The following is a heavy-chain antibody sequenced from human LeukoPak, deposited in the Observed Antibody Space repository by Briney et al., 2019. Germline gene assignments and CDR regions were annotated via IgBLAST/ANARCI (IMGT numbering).Heavy chain of an antibody. CDR3: TKDVTKGYCGSTNRYGSGLFDY. V-gene: IGHV3-30*02. D-gene: IGHD2-2*01. Sequence: GSLRLSCAASGFTFSHHAMHWVRQAPGKGLQWVAFIRFDGSKTYYADSVKGRFTISRDNINNTLYLQMNSLRPDDTAVYYCTKDVTKGYCGSTNRYGSGLFDYWGQGTLVPVSS. J-gene: IGHJ4*02. CDR1: GFTFSHHA. CDR2: IRFDGSKT.